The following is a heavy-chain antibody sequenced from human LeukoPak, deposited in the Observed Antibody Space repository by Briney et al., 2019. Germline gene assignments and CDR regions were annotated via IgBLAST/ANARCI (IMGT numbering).Heavy chain of an antibody. Sequence: GGSLRLSCAASGFTFDDYAMHWVRQAPGKGLEWVSGISWNSGSIGYADSVKGRFTISRDNAKNSLYLQMNSLRAEDTALYYCAKAPLGESLFDYWGQGTLVTVSS. CDR1: GFTFDDYA. D-gene: IGHD3-10*01. J-gene: IGHJ4*02. V-gene: IGHV3-9*01. CDR2: ISWNSGSI. CDR3: AKAPLGESLFDY.